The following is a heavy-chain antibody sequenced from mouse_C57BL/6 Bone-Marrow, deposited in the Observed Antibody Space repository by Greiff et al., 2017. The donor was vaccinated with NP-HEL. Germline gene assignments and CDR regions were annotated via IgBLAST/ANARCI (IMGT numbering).Heavy chain of an antibody. D-gene: IGHD1-1*01. CDR2: INYDGSST. Sequence: EVKLMESEGGLVQPGSSMKLSCTASGFTFSDYYMAWVRQVPEKGLEWVANINYDGSSTYYLDSLKSRFLISRDNATNILYLQMSSLKSEDTARYYCAREGGLRFMDYWGNGTSVT. V-gene: IGHV5-16*01. CDR1: GFTFSDYY. J-gene: IGHJ4*01. CDR3: AREGGLRFMDY.